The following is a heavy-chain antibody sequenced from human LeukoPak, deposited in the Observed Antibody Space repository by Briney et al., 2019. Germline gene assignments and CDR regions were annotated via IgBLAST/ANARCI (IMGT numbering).Heavy chain of an antibody. Sequence: ASVKVSCKASGYTFTSYGISWVRQAPGQGLEWMGWISAYNGNTNYAQKLQGRVTMTTDTSTSTAYMELRSLRSDDTAVYYCARVPQKLVVVVAAKNPRALWSDPWGQGTLVTVSS. D-gene: IGHD2-15*01. V-gene: IGHV1-18*01. CDR1: GYTFTSYG. CDR3: ARVPQKLVVVVAAKNPRALWSDP. J-gene: IGHJ5*02. CDR2: ISAYNGNT.